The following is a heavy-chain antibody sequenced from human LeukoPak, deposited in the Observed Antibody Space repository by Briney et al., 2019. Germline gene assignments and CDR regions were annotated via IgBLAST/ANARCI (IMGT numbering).Heavy chain of an antibody. Sequence: GGSLRLSCAASGFTFSSYAMHWVRQAPGKGLEYVSAISSNGGSTYYANSVKGRFTISRDNSKNTLYLQMNSLRAEDTAVYYCATPGRRYSYGYAFDYWGQGTLVTVSS. CDR1: GFTFSSYA. CDR3: ATPGRRYSYGYAFDY. D-gene: IGHD5-18*01. J-gene: IGHJ4*02. CDR2: ISSNGGST. V-gene: IGHV3-64*01.